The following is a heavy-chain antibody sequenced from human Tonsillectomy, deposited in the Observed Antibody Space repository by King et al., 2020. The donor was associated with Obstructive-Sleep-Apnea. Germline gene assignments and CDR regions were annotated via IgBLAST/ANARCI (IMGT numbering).Heavy chain of an antibody. CDR2: LWYDGTNK. J-gene: IGHJ4*02. D-gene: IGHD5-24*01. CDR3: AKSVGNGYNYVVFDS. Sequence: VQLVESGGGVVQPGRSLRLSCVASGFTFNTYGMHWVRQAPGKGLEWVAVLWYDGTNKYYANSVKGRFTISSDNSKNTLYLQMDSLRAEDTAIYYCAKSVGNGYNYVVFDSGGQGTLVTVSS. V-gene: IGHV3-33*06. CDR1: GFTFNTYG.